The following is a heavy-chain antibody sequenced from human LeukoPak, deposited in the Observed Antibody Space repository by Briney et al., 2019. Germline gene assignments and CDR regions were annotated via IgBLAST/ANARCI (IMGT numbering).Heavy chain of an antibody. D-gene: IGHD3-10*01. CDR1: GGSISSGSYY. CDR3: ARGQYHYGSGSYGAFDI. Sequence: SETLSLTCTVSGGSISSGSYYWSWIRQPAGKGLEWIGRIYTSGSTNYNPSLKSRVTISVDTSKNQFSLKLSSVTAADTAVYYCARGQYHYGSGSYGAFDIWGQGTMVTVSS. CDR2: IYTSGST. V-gene: IGHV4-61*02. J-gene: IGHJ3*02.